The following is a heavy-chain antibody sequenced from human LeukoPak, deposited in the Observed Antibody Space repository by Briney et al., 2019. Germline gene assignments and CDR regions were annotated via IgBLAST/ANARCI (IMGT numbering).Heavy chain of an antibody. J-gene: IGHJ3*02. D-gene: IGHD3-10*01. V-gene: IGHV4-59*01. CDR1: GGSIGSYY. CDR3: ARGGRFGGHDAFDI. CDR2: IYYSGSA. Sequence: SETLSLTCTVSGGSIGSYYWNWIRQPPGKGLEYIGYIYYSGSANYNPSLKGRVTISVDTSKNQFSLKLSSVTAADTAVYYCARGGRFGGHDAFDIWGQGTMATVSS.